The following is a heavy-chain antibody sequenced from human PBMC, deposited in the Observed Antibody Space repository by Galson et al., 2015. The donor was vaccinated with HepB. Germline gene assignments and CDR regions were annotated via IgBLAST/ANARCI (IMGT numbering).Heavy chain of an antibody. D-gene: IGHD3-22*01. CDR3: ARERESSGYFGYFDL. Sequence: SLRLSCAASGFTFSNYAMHWVRQAPGKGPEYVSALTGNGGTTHYANSVKGRFTISGDISRNTMYLQTDSLRPEDMAVYYWARERESSGYFGYFDLWGRGTPVIVSS. CDR1: GFTFSNYA. V-gene: IGHV3-64*01. J-gene: IGHJ2*01. CDR2: LTGNGGTT.